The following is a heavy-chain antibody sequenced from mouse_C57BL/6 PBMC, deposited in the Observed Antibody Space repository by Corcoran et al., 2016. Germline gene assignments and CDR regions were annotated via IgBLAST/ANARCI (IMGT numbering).Heavy chain of an antibody. CDR1: GYTFSNYW. D-gene: IGHD4-1*01. V-gene: IGHV1-26*01. J-gene: IGHJ2*01. CDR2: IYPDNGDT. Sequence: VQLQQSGAELVKPGASVKISCKASGYTFSNYWMNWVKQRHGKSLEWIGEIYPDNGDTNYNEKFKGKATLTTDKSSSTAYMELRSLTSEDSAVYDCAREGTGNFDSWGQGTTLTVS. CDR3: AREGTGNFDS.